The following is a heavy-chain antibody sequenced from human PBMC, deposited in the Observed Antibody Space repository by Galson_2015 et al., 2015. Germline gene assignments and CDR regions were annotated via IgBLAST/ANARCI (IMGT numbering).Heavy chain of an antibody. CDR3: AKDFGVRGVIPDY. Sequence: SLRLSCAASGFTFSSYAMSWVRQAPGKGLEWVSAISGSGGSTYYADSVKGRFTISRDNSKNTLYLQMNSLRAEDTAVYYCAKDFGVRGVIPDYWGQGTLVTVSS. CDR2: ISGSGGST. J-gene: IGHJ4*02. D-gene: IGHD3-10*01. CDR1: GFTFSSYA. V-gene: IGHV3-23*01.